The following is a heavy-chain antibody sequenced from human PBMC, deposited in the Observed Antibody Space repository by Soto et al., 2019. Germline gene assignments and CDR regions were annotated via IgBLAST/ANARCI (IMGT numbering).Heavy chain of an antibody. CDR1: GYSFSDYA. CDR2: ISTTDTK. V-gene: IGHV3-23*01. CDR3: AKEAIAYNGRNDAFAL. D-gene: IGHD1-26*01. J-gene: IGHJ3*01. Sequence: EVQLLESGGDLVQPGGSLRLSCAGSGYSFSDYAMRWVRQAPGKGLEWVSAISTTDTKHYADSVKGRFTISRDNSRNTLYLQMSNLSVEDTAVYYCAKEAIAYNGRNDAFALWGQGTMVTVSS.